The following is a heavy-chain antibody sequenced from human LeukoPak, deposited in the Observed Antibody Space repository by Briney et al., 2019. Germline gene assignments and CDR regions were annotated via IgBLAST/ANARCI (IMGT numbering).Heavy chain of an antibody. D-gene: IGHD6-19*01. Sequence: SVKVSCKASGGTYSSYAISWVRQAPGQGLEWMGGIIPIFGTVNYAQKFQVRVTITADVSTSTVYLELSSLRAEDTAVYYCARGVEYSSAWYFPFDQWGQGALVTVSS. CDR1: GGTYSSYA. J-gene: IGHJ4*02. CDR3: ARGVEYSSAWYFPFDQ. V-gene: IGHV1-69*13. CDR2: IIPIFGTV.